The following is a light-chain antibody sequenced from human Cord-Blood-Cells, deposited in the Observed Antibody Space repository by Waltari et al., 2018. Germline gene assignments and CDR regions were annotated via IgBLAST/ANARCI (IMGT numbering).Light chain of an antibody. Sequence: QSVLTQPPSASGTPGQRVTISCSGSSSNIGSNYVYWYQQLPGPAPKPLIYRNNQRPSGVPDRFSGSKSGTSASLAISGLRSEDEADYCCAAWDDSLSGRVFGGGTKLTVL. CDR1: SSNIGSNY. CDR3: AAWDDSLSGRV. J-gene: IGLJ3*02. CDR2: RNN. V-gene: IGLV1-47*01.